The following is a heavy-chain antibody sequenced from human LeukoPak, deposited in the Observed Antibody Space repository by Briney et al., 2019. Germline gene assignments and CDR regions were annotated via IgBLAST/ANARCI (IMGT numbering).Heavy chain of an antibody. CDR2: ISSSGSTI. CDR3: AKDDSYELPDDAFDI. V-gene: IGHV3-11*01. J-gene: IGHJ3*02. CDR1: GFTFGDYY. Sequence: PGGSLRLSCAASGFTFGDYYMSWIRQSPGRGLESVSYISSSGSTIHDADSVKGRFTISRDNAKNSLYLQMNSLRAEDTALYYCAKDDSYELPDDAFDIWGQGTMVTVSS. D-gene: IGHD5-18*01.